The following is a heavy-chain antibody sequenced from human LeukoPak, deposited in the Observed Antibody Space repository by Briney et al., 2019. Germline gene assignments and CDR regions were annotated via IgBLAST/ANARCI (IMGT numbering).Heavy chain of an antibody. CDR1: GFTFSSYW. CDR3: GRYRSAVDN. J-gene: IGHJ4*02. V-gene: IGHV3-7*01. CDR2: IKQDGSEK. Sequence: PGGSLRLSCAASGFTFSSYWMSWVRQAPGKGLEWVANIKQDGSEKYYVESVKGRFSISRDNAKNSLYLQMNSLRAEDTAVYYRGRYRSAVDNWGQGTLVIVSS. D-gene: IGHD6-25*01.